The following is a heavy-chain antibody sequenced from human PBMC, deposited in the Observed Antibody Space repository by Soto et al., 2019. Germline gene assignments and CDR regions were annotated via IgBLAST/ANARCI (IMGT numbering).Heavy chain of an antibody. V-gene: IGHV3-23*01. CDR1: GFTFSSCA. CDR2: IIDSGGST. J-gene: IGHJ6*02. CDR3: GKGRSYYYYYGVDV. D-gene: IGHD1-26*01. Sequence: EVHLLESGGALVQPGGSLRLSCAASGFTFSSCAMGWVRQAPGKGLEWVSDIIDSGGSTYYADSVKGRFTISRDNSQSTLDLQMNSLRAEDTAVYYCGKGRSYYYYYGVDVWGQGTTVTVSS.